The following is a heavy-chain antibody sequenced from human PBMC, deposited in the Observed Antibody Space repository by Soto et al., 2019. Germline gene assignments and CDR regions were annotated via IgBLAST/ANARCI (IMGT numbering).Heavy chain of an antibody. CDR3: ARAGRDDY. J-gene: IGHJ4*02. D-gene: IGHD2-15*01. V-gene: IGHV4-61*01. CDR1: GGSVSSGSYY. Sequence: QVQLQESGPGLVKPSETLSLTCTVSGGSVSSGSYYWSWIRQPPGKGLEWIGYIYYSGSTNYNPSLKSRVTISVDTSKNQFSLKLSSVTAADTAVYYCARAGRDDYWGQGTLVTVSS. CDR2: IYYSGST.